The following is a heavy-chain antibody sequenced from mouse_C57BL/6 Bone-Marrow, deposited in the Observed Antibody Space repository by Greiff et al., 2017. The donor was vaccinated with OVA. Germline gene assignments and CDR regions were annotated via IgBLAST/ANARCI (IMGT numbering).Heavy chain of an antibody. CDR1: GYTFTSYW. Sequence: QVQLQQSGAELVKPGASVKLSCKASGYTFTSYWMQWVKQRPGQGLEWIGEIDPSDSYTNYNQKFKGKATLTVDTSSSTAYMQLSSLTSEDSAVYYCARRVVEEAMDYWGQGTSVTVSS. V-gene: IGHV1-50*01. D-gene: IGHD1-1*01. CDR2: IDPSDSYT. J-gene: IGHJ4*01. CDR3: ARRVVEEAMDY.